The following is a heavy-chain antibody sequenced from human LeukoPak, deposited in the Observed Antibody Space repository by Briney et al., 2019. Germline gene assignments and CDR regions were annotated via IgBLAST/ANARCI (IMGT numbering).Heavy chain of an antibody. D-gene: IGHD4-17*01. CDR1: GGSISSYY. CDR2: IYNSGST. J-gene: IGHJ4*02. CDR3: AREGGYGELT. V-gene: IGHV4-59*01. Sequence: TSETLSLTCTVSGGSISSYYWSWIRQPPGKGLEWIGDIYNSGSTNYNPSLKSRVTISVDTSKNQFSLKVSSVTAADTAVYYCAREGGYGELTWGQGTLATVSS.